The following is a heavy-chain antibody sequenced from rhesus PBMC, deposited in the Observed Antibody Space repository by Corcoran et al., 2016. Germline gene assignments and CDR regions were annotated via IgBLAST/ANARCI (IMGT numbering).Heavy chain of an antibody. Sequence: QVQLQESGPGLVKPLETLSLTCAVSGGSISSHFWSLIRQPPGKGLDWIGYIHGGGGSINVNHSLKSRVTRSVDTSKNQCSLRLNSVTAADTAVYYCVRDINNSMDGWGRGVLVTVSS. CDR1: GGSISSHF. V-gene: IGHV4S11*01. CDR2: IHGGGGSI. CDR3: VRDINNSMDG. D-gene: IGHD1-26*01. J-gene: IGHJ5-2*02.